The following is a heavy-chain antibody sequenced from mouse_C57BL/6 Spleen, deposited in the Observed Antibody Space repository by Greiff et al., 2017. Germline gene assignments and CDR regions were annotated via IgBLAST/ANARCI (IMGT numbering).Heavy chain of an antibody. CDR3: ARDGYYGIYYAMDY. V-gene: IGHV1-76*01. CDR1: GHTFTDYY. CDR2: IYPGSGNT. J-gene: IGHJ4*01. Sequence: QVQLQQSGAELVRPGASVKLTCKASGHTFTDYYINWVKQRPGPGLEWIARIYPGSGNTYYNEKFKGKATLTAEKSSSTAYMQLSSLTSEDSAVYFCARDGYYGIYYAMDYWGQGTSVTVSS. D-gene: IGHD2-3*01.